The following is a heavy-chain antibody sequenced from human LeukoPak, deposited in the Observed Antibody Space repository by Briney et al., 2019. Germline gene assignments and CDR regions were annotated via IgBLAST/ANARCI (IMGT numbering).Heavy chain of an antibody. CDR2: IWYGGSNK. D-gene: IGHD6-13*01. CDR1: GFIFSTYA. V-gene: IGHV3-30*04. Sequence: GTSLRLSCAASGFIFSTYAMHWVRRAPGKGLEWVAVIWYGGSNKYYADSVKGRFTISRDNSKNTLYLQMNSLRAEDTAVYYCAKGAHSSSWSSDNWFDPWGQGTLVTVSS. J-gene: IGHJ5*02. CDR3: AKGAHSSSWSSDNWFDP.